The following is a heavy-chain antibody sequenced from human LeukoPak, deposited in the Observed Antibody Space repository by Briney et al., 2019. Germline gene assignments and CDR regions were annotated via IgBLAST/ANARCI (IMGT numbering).Heavy chain of an antibody. Sequence: PGGSLRLSCAASGFTFRSYDMHWVRQPTGKGLEWVSGINIAGDTYYPGSVKGRFTISRQNAKNSLYLQMNSLRAGDTAVYYCARDGGLYGMDVWGQGTTVTVSS. CDR3: ARDGGLYGMDV. CDR2: INIAGDT. V-gene: IGHV3-13*04. J-gene: IGHJ6*02. CDR1: GFTFRSYD. D-gene: IGHD3-16*01.